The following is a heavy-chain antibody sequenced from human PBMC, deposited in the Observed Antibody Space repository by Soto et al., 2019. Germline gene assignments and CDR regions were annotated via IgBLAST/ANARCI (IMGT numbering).Heavy chain of an antibody. CDR1: GGSFSGYY. J-gene: IGHJ4*02. D-gene: IGHD3-3*01. V-gene: IGHV4-34*01. CDR3: ARGLKAKYYDFWSGYYTGFDY. CDR2: INHSGST. Sequence: QVQLQQWGAGLLKPSETLSLTCAVYGGSFSGYYWSWIRQPPGKGLEWIGAINHSGSTNYNPSLKSRVTISVDTSKNQFSLKLSSVTAADTAVYYCARGLKAKYYDFWSGYYTGFDYWGQGTLVTVSS.